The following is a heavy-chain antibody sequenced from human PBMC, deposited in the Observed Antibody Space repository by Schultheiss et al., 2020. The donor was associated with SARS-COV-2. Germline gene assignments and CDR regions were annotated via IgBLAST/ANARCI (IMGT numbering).Heavy chain of an antibody. CDR1: GFTFSSYA. J-gene: IGHJ4*02. Sequence: GESLKISCAASGFTFSSYAMHWVRQAPGKGLEWVAVISYDGSNKYYADSVKGRFTISRDNSKNTLYLQMNSLRAEDTAVYYCARGYYYGFGGQGTLVTVSS. CDR3: ARGYYYGF. D-gene: IGHD3-10*01. CDR2: ISYDGSNK. V-gene: IGHV3-30*04.